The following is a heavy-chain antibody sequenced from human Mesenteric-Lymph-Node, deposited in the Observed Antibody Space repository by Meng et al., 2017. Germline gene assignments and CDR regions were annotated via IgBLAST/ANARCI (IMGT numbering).Heavy chain of an antibody. D-gene: IGHD5-18*01. CDR2: ISWNSGSI. J-gene: IGHJ4*02. Sequence: SLKISCAASGFTFSSYEMNWVRQAPGKGLEWVSGISWNSGSIGYADSVKGRFTISRDNAKNSLYLQMNSLRAEDTALYYCAKGGYSYGYPYFDYWGQGTLVTVSS. V-gene: IGHV3-9*01. CDR1: GFTFSSYE. CDR3: AKGGYSYGYPYFDY.